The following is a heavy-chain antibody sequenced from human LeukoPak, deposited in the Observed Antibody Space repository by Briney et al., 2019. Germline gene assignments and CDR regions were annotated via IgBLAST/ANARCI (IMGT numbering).Heavy chain of an antibody. J-gene: IGHJ4*02. D-gene: IGHD6-19*01. Sequence: PGGSLRLSCAASGLTFSSYEMNWVRQAPGKGLEWVSYISSSGSSIYYADSVKGRFTISRDNAKKSLYLQMHSLRAEDTAVYYCAKPSFPSSGWYYFDCWGQGTLVTVSS. CDR1: GLTFSSYE. CDR3: AKPSFPSSGWYYFDC. V-gene: IGHV3-48*03. CDR2: ISSSGSSI.